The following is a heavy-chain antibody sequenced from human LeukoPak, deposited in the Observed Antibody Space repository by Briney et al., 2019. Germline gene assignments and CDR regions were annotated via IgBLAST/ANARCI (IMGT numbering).Heavy chain of an antibody. D-gene: IGHD3-3*01. V-gene: IGHV1-2*02. J-gene: IGHJ4*02. CDR1: GYTFTGYY. CDR3: AREDFTPAFQTVYYFDY. CDR2: INPNSGGT. Sequence: GASVKVSCKASGYTFTGYYMHWVRQAPGQGLEWMGWINPNSGGTNYAQKFQGRVTMTRDTSISTAYMELSRLRSDDTAVYYCAREDFTPAFQTVYYFDYWGQGTLVTVSS.